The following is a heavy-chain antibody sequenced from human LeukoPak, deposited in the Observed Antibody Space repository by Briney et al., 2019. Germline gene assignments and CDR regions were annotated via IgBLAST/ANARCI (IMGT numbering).Heavy chain of an antibody. CDR2: INHSGST. Sequence: SGTLSLTCAVYAGSFSGYYWSWIRQPPGKGLEWIGEINHSGSTNYNPSLKSRVTISVDTSKNQFSLKLSSVTAADTAVYYCARGGELSDYWGQGTLVTVSS. J-gene: IGHJ4*02. V-gene: IGHV4-34*01. CDR1: AGSFSGYY. D-gene: IGHD3-16*02. CDR3: ARGGELSDY.